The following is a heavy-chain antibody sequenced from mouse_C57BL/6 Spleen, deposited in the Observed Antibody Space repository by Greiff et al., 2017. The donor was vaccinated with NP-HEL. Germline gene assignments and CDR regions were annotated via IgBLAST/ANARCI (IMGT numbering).Heavy chain of an antibody. J-gene: IGHJ3*01. D-gene: IGHD2-2*01. CDR3: ARTTMVTTRGFAY. Sequence: QVQLKESGAELARPGASVKLSCKASGYTFTSYGISWVKQRTGQGLEWIGEIYPRSGNTYYNEKFKGKATLTADKSSSTAYMELRSLTSEDSAVYFCARTTMVTTRGFAYWGQGTLVTVSA. V-gene: IGHV1-81*01. CDR1: GYTFTSYG. CDR2: IYPRSGNT.